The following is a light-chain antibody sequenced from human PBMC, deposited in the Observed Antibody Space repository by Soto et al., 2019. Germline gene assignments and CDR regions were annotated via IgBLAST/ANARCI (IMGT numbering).Light chain of an antibody. J-gene: IGLJ1*01. CDR3: TSYTRSSTYV. V-gene: IGLV2-14*01. Sequence: QSDLAQPASVSGSPGQSITISCTGTSSDIGGYNYVSWYQQDSGKAPKLIIYAVTDRPSGVSSRFSGSKSGNTAFLTISGLQAEDEADYYCTSYTRSSTYVFGTGTKVTVL. CDR2: AVT. CDR1: SSDIGGYNY.